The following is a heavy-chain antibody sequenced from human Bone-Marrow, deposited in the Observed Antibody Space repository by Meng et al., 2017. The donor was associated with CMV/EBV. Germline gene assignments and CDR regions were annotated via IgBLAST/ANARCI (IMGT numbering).Heavy chain of an antibody. CDR1: GYTFTGYY. J-gene: IGHJ4*02. CDR3: ARVRSWLGESDEFYFDY. CDR2: INPNSGGT. V-gene: IGHV1-2*02. Sequence: ASVKVSCKASGYTFTGYYIHWVRQAPGQGLEWMGWINPNSGGTNYAEKFQGKVTMTRDTSISTAYMELSRLRSDDTTVYYCARVRSWLGESDEFYFDYWGRGTLVTVYS. D-gene: IGHD3-10*01.